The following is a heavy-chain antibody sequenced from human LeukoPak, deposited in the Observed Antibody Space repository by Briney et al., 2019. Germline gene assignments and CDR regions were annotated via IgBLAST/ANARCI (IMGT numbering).Heavy chain of an antibody. V-gene: IGHV1-8*01. CDR2: MNPDTTNT. Sequence: ASVKVSCKASGCTFTSYDINWVRQATGQGLEWMGYMNPDTTNTGYAQKFQGRVTMTRSTSITTAYMELSSLRSDDTAVYFCARGHRLGGMDVWGQGTTVTVSS. J-gene: IGHJ6*02. D-gene: IGHD5-12*01. CDR3: ARGHRLGGMDV. CDR1: GCTFTSYD.